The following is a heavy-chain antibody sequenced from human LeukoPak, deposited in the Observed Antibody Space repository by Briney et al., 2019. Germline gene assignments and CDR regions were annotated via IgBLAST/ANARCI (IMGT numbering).Heavy chain of an antibody. CDR3: AKIRLRPVDYFDY. CDR2: ISGSGGST. V-gene: IGHV3-23*01. D-gene: IGHD3-16*01. CDR1: GFTFSSYA. J-gene: IGHJ4*02. Sequence: GGSLRLSCAASGFTFSSYAMSWARQAPGKGLEWVSAISGSGGSTYYADSVKGRFTIPRDNSKNTLYLQMNSLRAEDTAVYYCAKIRLRPVDYFDYWGQGTLVTVSS.